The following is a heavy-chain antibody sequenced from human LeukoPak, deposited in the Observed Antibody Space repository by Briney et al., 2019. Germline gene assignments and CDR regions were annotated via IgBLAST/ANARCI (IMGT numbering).Heavy chain of an antibody. CDR3: ANGNRCTSPNCLGYYYFYMDV. J-gene: IGHJ6*03. CDR1: GFTFSSYA. V-gene: IGHV3-23*01. Sequence: GGSLKLSCAASGFTFSSYAMNWVRQAPGRGLEWVSGFSGSGGTTYYADSVKGRFTISRDNSKNTLYLRMNSLRAEDTAVYYCANGNRCTSPNCLGYYYFYMDVWGKGTTVTVSS. D-gene: IGHD2-8*01. CDR2: FSGSGGTT.